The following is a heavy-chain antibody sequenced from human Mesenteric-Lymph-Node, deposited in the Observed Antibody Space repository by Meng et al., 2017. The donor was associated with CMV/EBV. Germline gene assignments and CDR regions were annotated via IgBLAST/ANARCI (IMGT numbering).Heavy chain of an antibody. CDR3: ARHQRWLKSEGGFNY. J-gene: IGHJ4*02. CDR1: GGSISSYY. V-gene: IGHV4-34*01. CDR2: INHSGST. D-gene: IGHD4-23*01. Sequence: QAQLQQAGAGLLKPLETLSLTCAVSGGSISSYYWSWIRQPQGKGLEWIGEINHSGSTNYNPSLKRRVTISVATSTTQFSLTLSSVTAADTAVYYCARHQRWLKSEGGFNYWGQGTLVTVSS.